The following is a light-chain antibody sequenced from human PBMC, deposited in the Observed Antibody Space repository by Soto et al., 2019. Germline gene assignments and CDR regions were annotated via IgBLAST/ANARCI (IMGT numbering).Light chain of an antibody. CDR3: QQYNNYFWA. V-gene: IGKV1-5*01. CDR1: QSISNR. CDR2: DAS. J-gene: IGKJ1*01. Sequence: DIQMTQSPSTLSASVGDGVTITCRASQSISNRLAWYQQRPGKAPKYLIYDASTLDSGAPSRFNGSGSGTEFTLTISSLQPDDLATYYCQQYNNYFWAFGQGTKVDIK.